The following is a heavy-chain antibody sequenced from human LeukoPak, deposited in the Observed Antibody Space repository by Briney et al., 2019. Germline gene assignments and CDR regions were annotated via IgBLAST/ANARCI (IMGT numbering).Heavy chain of an antibody. V-gene: IGHV3-23*01. CDR1: GFTFSTYA. CDR3: VKDLWLQLWRGEFDY. Sequence: PGGSLRLSCAASGFTFSTYAMSGVRQAPGKGRGWVSGISGSGGTTHYADSVKGRFTISRDNSKNTVYLQMNSLRAEDTAVYYCVKDLWLQLWRGEFDYWGQGTLVTVSS. CDR2: ISGSGGTT. J-gene: IGHJ4*02. D-gene: IGHD5-18*01.